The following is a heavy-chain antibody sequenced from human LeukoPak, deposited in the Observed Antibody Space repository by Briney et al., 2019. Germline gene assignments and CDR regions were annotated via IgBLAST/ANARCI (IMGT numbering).Heavy chain of an antibody. CDR3: TRVGYIDEGIDY. Sequence: GGSLRLSCVASGFPFSSYWMTWVRQAPGKGLEWVANIKRDGSKKSYVDSVKGRFTISRDNAKNSLYLQMNSLRAEDTAIYYCTRVGYIDEGIDYWGQGTLVTVSS. V-gene: IGHV3-7*04. CDR1: GFPFSSYW. CDR2: IKRDGSKK. D-gene: IGHD5-24*01. J-gene: IGHJ4*02.